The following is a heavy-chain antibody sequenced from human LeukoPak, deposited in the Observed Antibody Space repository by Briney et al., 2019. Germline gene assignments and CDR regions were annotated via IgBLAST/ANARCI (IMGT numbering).Heavy chain of an antibody. Sequence: GASVKVSCKASGHTFTSYGISWVRQAPGQGLEWMGRIIPILGIANYAQKFQGRVTITADKSTSTAYMELSSLRSEDTAVYYCARDFGAGSYRYGMDVWGQGTAVTVSS. CDR1: GHTFTSYG. V-gene: IGHV1-69*04. D-gene: IGHD3-10*01. CDR3: ARDFGAGSYRYGMDV. CDR2: IIPILGIA. J-gene: IGHJ6*02.